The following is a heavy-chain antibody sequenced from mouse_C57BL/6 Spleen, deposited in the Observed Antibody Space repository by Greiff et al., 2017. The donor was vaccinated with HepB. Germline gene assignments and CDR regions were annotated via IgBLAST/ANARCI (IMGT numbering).Heavy chain of an antibody. CDR2: ISNLAYSI. CDR1: GFTFSDYG. V-gene: IGHV5-15*01. J-gene: IGHJ3*01. CDR3: ATHYDGFAY. D-gene: IGHD1-2*01. Sequence: EVQLVESGGGLVQPGGSLKLSCAASGFTFSDYGMAWVRQAPRKGPEWVAFISNLAYSIYYADTVTGRFTISRENAKNTLYLEMSSLRSVDTAMYYCATHYDGFAYWGQGTLVTVSA.